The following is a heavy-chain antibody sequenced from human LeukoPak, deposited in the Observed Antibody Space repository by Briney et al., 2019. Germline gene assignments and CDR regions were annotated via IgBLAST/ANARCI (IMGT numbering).Heavy chain of an antibody. CDR3: ARGSTYYDFWSGLSFGY. D-gene: IGHD3-3*01. CDR2: ISSSSSYI. V-gene: IGHV3-21*01. Sequence: GGSLRLSRAASGFTFSSYSMNWVRQAPGKGLEWVSSISSSSSYIYYADSVKGRFTISRDNAKNSLYLQMSSLRAEDTAVYYCARGSTYYDFWSGLSFGYWGQGTLVTVSS. J-gene: IGHJ4*02. CDR1: GFTFSSYS.